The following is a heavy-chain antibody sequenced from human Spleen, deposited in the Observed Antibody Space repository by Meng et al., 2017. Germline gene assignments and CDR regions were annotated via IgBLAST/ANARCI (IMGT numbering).Heavy chain of an antibody. CDR3: VKHSSDWSLDS. Sequence: HVQVVQSGAEVKNPGASVKVSCKTSGYTYTHYQMDWVRQSPGQGLEWMGWIHPSGNANYAQKFQGRVTMTTDTSTTTAYMELRSLRSDDSALYYCVKHSSDWSLDSWGQGTLVTVSS. D-gene: IGHD6-19*01. CDR2: IHPSGNA. V-gene: IGHV1-18*01. J-gene: IGHJ4*02. CDR1: GYTYTHYQ.